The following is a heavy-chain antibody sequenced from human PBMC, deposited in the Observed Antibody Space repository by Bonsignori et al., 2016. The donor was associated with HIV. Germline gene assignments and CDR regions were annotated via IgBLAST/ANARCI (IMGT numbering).Heavy chain of an antibody. J-gene: IGHJ6*03. V-gene: IGHV3-21*01. CDR3: ARDHHYDFWSGYSPPYYYYYYMDV. CDR2: ISSSSSYI. Sequence: VRQMPGKGLEWVSSISSSSSYIYYADSVKGRFTISRDNAKNSLYLQMNSLRAEDTAVYYCARDHHYDFWSGYSPPYYYYYYMDVWGKGTTVTVSS. D-gene: IGHD3-3*01.